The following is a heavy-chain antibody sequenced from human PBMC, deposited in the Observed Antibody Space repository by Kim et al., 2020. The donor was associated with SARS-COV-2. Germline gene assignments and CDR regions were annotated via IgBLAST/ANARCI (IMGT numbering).Heavy chain of an antibody. J-gene: IGHJ4*02. CDR1: GFTFSSYD. CDR2: IGTAGDT. CDR3: ARGASSDPTTLDY. V-gene: IGHV3-13*04. D-gene: IGHD6-25*01. Sequence: GGSLRLSCAASGFTFSSYDMHWVRQATGKGLEWVSAIGTAGDTYYPGSVKGRFTISRENAKNSLYLQMNSLRAGDTAVYYCARGASSDPTTLDYWGQGTLVTVSS.